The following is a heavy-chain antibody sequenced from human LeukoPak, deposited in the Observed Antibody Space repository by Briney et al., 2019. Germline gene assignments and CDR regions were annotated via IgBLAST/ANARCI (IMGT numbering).Heavy chain of an antibody. CDR1: GGSISSYY. J-gene: IGHJ3*02. CDR3: ARVRGYYYDSSGYNASDI. V-gene: IGHV4-59*01. Sequence: SETLSLTCTVSGGSISSYYWSWIRQPPGKGLEWIGYIYYSGSTNYNPSLKSRVTISVDTSKNQFSLKLSSVTAADTAVYYCARVRGYYYDSSGYNASDIWGQGTMVTVSS. CDR2: IYYSGST. D-gene: IGHD3-22*01.